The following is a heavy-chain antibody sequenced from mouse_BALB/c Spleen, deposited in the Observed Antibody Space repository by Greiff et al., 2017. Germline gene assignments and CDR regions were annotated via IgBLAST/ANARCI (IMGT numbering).Heavy chain of an antibody. CDR2: ISSGGSYT. D-gene: IGHD2-4*01. J-gene: IGHJ3*01. CDR3: ARQDYDYPWFAY. CDR1: GFTFSSYG. Sequence: EVNVVESGGDLVKPGGSLKLSCAASGFTFSSYGMSWVRQTPDKRLEWVATISSGGSYTYYPDSVKGRFTISRDNAKNTLYLQMSSLKSEDTAMYYCARQDYDYPWFAYWGQGTLVTVSA. V-gene: IGHV5-6*01.